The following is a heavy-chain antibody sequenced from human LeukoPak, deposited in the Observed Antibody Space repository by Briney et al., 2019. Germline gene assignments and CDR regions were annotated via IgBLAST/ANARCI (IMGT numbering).Heavy chain of an antibody. CDR3: ARQESEMTTPANRYFDL. D-gene: IGHD5-24*01. CDR2: ILPDDSDT. J-gene: IGHJ4*02. V-gene: IGHV5-51*01. CDR1: GYNFAHDW. Sequence: GESLKISCKGSGYNFAHDWIGWVRQMPGKGLEWMGIILPDDSDTIYSPSFQGQVTISADKSINTAYLQWSNLKASDSAIYYCARQESEMTTPANRYFDLWGQGTLITVSS.